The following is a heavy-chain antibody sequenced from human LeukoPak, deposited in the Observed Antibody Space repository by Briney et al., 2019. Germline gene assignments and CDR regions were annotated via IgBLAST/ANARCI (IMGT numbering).Heavy chain of an antibody. V-gene: IGHV3-48*04. CDR2: IDLSGSTL. CDR1: GFTFSSYT. J-gene: IGHJ5*02. Sequence: GGSLRLSCAASGFTFSSYTMNWVRQAPGKGLEWVSYIDLSGSTLYYVDSVKGRFTISRDNSKNSLYLQMNSLRAENTAVYYCARGPPLFDPWGQGTLVAVSS. CDR3: ARGPPLFDP.